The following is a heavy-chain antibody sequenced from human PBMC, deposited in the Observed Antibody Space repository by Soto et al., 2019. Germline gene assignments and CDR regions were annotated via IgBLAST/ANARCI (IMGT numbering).Heavy chain of an antibody. D-gene: IGHD3-22*01. Sequence: SETLFLTCAVSGYSISSGYYWGWIRQPPGKGLEWIGSIYHSGSTYYNPSLKSRVIISVDTSKNQFSLKLSSVTAADTAVYYCARVAYYFDSSTYDYWGQGTLVTVSS. CDR1: GYSISSGYY. J-gene: IGHJ4*02. CDR3: ARVAYYFDSSTYDY. CDR2: IYHSGST. V-gene: IGHV4-38-2*01.